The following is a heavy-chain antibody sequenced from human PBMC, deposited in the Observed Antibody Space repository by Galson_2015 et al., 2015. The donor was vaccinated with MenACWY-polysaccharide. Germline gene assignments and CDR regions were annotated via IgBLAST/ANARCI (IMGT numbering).Heavy chain of an antibody. D-gene: IGHD1-26*01. V-gene: IGHV3-48*03. CDR1: GFIFSSYE. J-gene: IGHJ6*02. CDR3: ARGSYGNGYGMDV. Sequence: SLRLSCAASGFIFSSYEMNWVRQAPGKGLEWVSHITSSTSAIYYADSVKGRFTISRDNAKNSLYLQMSSLRAEDTAVYYCARGSYGNGYGMDVWGQGTTDTVSS. CDR2: ITSSTSAI.